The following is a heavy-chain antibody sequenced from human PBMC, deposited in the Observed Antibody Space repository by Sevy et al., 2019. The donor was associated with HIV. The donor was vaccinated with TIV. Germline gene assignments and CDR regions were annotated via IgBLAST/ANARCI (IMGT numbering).Heavy chain of an antibody. D-gene: IGHD1-26*01. CDR1: GYTFTSYG. V-gene: IGHV1-18*01. CDR2: ISTYNGDT. Sequence: ASVKVSCKTFGYTFTSYGISWVRQAPGQGLEWMGWISTYNGDTNSAQKLQGRVTMTTDTSTSTADMELRSLRSDDTAVYYCARAPSGSQGPGQYFHHWGQGTLVTVSS. J-gene: IGHJ1*01. CDR3: ARAPSGSQGPGQYFHH.